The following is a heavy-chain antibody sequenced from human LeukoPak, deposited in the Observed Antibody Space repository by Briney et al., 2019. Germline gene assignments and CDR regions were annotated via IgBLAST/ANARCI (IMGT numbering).Heavy chain of an antibody. CDR2: ISSGGNTI. V-gene: IGHV3-11*01. CDR3: AREMSYYNSGTYYNSFDY. J-gene: IGHJ4*02. CDR1: GFTFSDYY. D-gene: IGHD3-10*01. Sequence: PGGSLRLSCAASGFTFSDYYMSWIRQAPGKGLEWVSYISSGGNTIFYADSVKGRFTISRDNAKNSLYLQMNSLRAEDTAVYYCAREMSYYNSGTYYNSFDYWGQGTLVTVSS.